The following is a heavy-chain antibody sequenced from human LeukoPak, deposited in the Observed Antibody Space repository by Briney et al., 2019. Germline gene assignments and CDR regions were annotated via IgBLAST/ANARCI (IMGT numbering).Heavy chain of an antibody. D-gene: IGHD3-22*01. CDR2: IKSKTDGGTI. J-gene: IGHJ4*02. CDR1: GFTFSNAW. V-gene: IGHV3-15*01. CDR3: TTYSSLYYYSDD. Sequence: GGSLRLSCAASGFTFSNAWMSWVRQAPGKGLEWVGRIKSKTDGGTIDYAAPVKGRFTISRDDSENTLYLQMNSLKTEDTAVYYCTTYSSLYYYSDDWGQGTLVTVSS.